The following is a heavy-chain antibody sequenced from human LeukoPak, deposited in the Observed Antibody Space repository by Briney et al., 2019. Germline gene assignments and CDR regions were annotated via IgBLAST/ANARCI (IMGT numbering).Heavy chain of an antibody. CDR1: GYTFTHNF. CDR3: ARDNSMGDSAWWFDP. CDR2: INPSGDNT. V-gene: IGHV1-46*01. J-gene: IGHJ5*02. Sequence: GASVKVSCKASGYTFTHNFMHWVRQAPGQGLEWIGIINPSGDNTWYAQKFQGRVTMTRDMATSTDYMEVNSLRSEDTAVYYCARDNSMGDSAWWFDPWGQGTLVTVSS. D-gene: IGHD5-12*01.